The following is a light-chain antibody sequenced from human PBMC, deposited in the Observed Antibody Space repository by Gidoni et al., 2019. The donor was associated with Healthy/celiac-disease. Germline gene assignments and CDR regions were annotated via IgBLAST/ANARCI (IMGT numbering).Light chain of an antibody. Sequence: DIQMTRSPSSLSASVGDSVTITCRASQSISSYLKWYQQKPGKAPTLLIYAASSFQRGVPSRFRGSGAGTDVTLTIRRLQAEDVATYYCQQSYSTPRTFGQGTKVEIK. V-gene: IGKV1-39*01. CDR1: QSISSY. CDR3: QQSYSTPRT. J-gene: IGKJ1*01. CDR2: AAS.